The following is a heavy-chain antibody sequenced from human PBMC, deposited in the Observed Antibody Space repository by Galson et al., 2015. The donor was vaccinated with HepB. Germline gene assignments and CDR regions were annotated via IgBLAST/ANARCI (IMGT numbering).Heavy chain of an antibody. CDR3: AKDIYFRMDV. V-gene: IGHV3-23*01. J-gene: IGHJ6*02. Sequence: SLRLSCAASGFTFSTHTMSWVHQAPGKGLEWVSAINNGGGSSYMDSVKGRFTISRDNSKNTLYLQMNSLRAEDTAVYYCAKDIYFRMDVWGQGTTVTVSS. CDR2: INNGGGSS. CDR1: GFTFSTHT.